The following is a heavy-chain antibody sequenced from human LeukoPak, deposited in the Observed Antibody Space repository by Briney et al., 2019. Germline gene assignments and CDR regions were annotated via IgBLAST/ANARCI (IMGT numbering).Heavy chain of an antibody. D-gene: IGHD7-27*01. CDR2: IYYSGST. CDR3: ARSGTGEYFDH. J-gene: IGHJ4*02. CDR1: GGSISSYY. V-gene: IGHV4-59*08. Sequence: SETLSLTCTVSGGSISSYYWSWIRQPPGKGLEWIGYIYYSGSTNYNPSLKSRVTISVDTSKNQFSLKLSSVTAADTAVYYCARSGTGEYFDHWGQGTLVTVSS.